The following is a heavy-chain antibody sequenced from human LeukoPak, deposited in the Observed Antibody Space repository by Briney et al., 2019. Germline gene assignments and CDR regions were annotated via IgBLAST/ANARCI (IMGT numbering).Heavy chain of an antibody. CDR1: GFTFSSYA. D-gene: IGHD2-2*01. CDR3: ARDPPCSSTSCEATLDY. V-gene: IGHV3-30-3*01. Sequence: GGSLRLSCAASGFTFSSYAMHWVRQAPGKGLEWVAVIPYDENNKYYADSVKGRFTISRDNSKNTLYLQMNSLRAEDTAVYYCARDPPCSSTSCEATLDYWXQGTLVTVSS. CDR2: IPYDENNK. J-gene: IGHJ4*02.